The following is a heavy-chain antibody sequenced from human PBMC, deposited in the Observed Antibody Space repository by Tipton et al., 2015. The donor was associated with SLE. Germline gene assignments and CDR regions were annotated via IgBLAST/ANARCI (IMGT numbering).Heavy chain of an antibody. CDR1: GGSIRNLY. Sequence: TLSLTCTVSGGSIRNLYWSWIRQPPGKGLEWIAFISDTGRSDYSPSLRSRVTISIDTSKNQFSLKLRSVTTADTAVYYCARGGDSCLPFDYWGQGTLVAVSS. CDR3: ARGGDSCLPFDY. V-gene: IGHV4-59*11. J-gene: IGHJ4*02. D-gene: IGHD3-16*01. CDR2: ISDTGRS.